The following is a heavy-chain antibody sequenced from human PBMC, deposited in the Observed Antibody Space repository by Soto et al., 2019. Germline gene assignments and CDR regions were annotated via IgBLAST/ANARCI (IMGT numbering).Heavy chain of an antibody. J-gene: IGHJ4*02. Sequence: GGSLRLSCAASGFRFSDQYMTWIRQAPGKGLEWVSKISGGATTTYYADSVKGRFTVSRDNAKNSLYLQMNSLRAEDTAVYYCATDPYYYASGFWGQGTLVTVSS. D-gene: IGHD3-10*01. CDR1: GFRFSDQY. CDR3: ATDPYYYASGF. V-gene: IGHV3-11*01. CDR2: ISGGATTT.